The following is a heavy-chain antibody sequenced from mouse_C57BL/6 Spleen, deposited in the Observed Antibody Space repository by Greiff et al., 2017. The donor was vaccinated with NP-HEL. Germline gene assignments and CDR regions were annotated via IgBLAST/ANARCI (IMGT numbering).Heavy chain of an antibody. CDR3: ARGIWYGSSYGLDY. V-gene: IGHV1-69*01. Sequence: QVQLQQPGAELVMPGASVKLSCKASGYTFTSYWMHWVKQRPGQGLEWIGEIDPSDSYTNYNQKFKGKSTLTVDKSSSTAYMQLSSLTSEDSAVYYCARGIWYGSSYGLDYWGQGTTLTVSS. CDR2: IDPSDSYT. J-gene: IGHJ2*01. D-gene: IGHD1-1*01. CDR1: GYTFTSYW.